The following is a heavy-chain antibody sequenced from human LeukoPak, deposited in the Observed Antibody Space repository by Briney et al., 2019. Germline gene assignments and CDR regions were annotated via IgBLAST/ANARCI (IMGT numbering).Heavy chain of an antibody. CDR3: AREAGGFDI. Sequence: PGGSLRLSCAASGLIFSNYWMHWVRQAPGKGLVWVSRINSDGSSTIYADSVKGRFTISRDKAKNTLYLQMNSLRAEDTAVYYCAREAGGFDIWGQGTMVTVSS. CDR2: INSDGSST. D-gene: IGHD4-23*01. CDR1: GLIFSNYW. J-gene: IGHJ3*02. V-gene: IGHV3-74*01.